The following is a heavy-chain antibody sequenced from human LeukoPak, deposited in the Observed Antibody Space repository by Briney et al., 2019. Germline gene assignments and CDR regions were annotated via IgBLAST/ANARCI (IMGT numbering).Heavy chain of an antibody. V-gene: IGHV4-59*01. J-gene: IGHJ4*02. D-gene: IGHD1-26*01. Sequence: PPQTLSLTCTVSGDSISSYYWTWSRQPPGKGRGWIGYIYYSGTTNYPPSLKSRVTISLDTSKHQFSLQLSSVTAADTAVYYCASGRPLGFDYWGEGTLVAVSS. CDR1: GDSISSYY. CDR3: ASGRPLGFDY. CDR2: IYYSGTT.